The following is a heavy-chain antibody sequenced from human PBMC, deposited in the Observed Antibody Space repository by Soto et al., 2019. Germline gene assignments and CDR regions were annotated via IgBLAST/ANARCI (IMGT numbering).Heavy chain of an antibody. J-gene: IGHJ6*02. CDR1: GFSFSSFA. V-gene: IGHV3-23*01. CDR2: ISGSADST. D-gene: IGHD6-19*01. Sequence: EVQLLESGGGFIHPGGSLRLSCAASGFSFSSFAMNWVRQAPGKGLEWVSIISGSADSTFYADSVKGRFTISRDNSKSALYPQINSLRAVDTALYYCAKPRRAMIYGISVYGMDVWGQGTTVTVSS. CDR3: AKPRRAMIYGISVYGMDV.